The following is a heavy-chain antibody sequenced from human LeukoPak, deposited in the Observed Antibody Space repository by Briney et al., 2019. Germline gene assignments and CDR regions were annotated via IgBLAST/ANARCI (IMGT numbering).Heavy chain of an antibody. CDR3: ARLKDDVTKLHY. Sequence: GGSLRLSCAASGFTFSTYWMSWVRQAPRKGLEWVASINQDGSQKRYVDSVQGRFMISRDNTKKSLFLQMNSLRAEDTAVYYCARLKDDVTKLHYWGQGTLVTVSS. V-gene: IGHV3-7*01. D-gene: IGHD2-8*01. CDR2: INQDGSQK. J-gene: IGHJ4*02. CDR1: GFTFSTYW.